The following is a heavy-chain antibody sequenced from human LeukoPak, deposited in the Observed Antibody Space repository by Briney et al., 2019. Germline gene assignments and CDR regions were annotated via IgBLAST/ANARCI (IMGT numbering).Heavy chain of an antibody. V-gene: IGHV3-53*01. CDR2: LYSDGNT. Sequence: PGGSLRLSCAASGVTVSSNYMSWGRQAPGKGLEWVSVLYSDGNTKYADSVQGRFTISRDNSKNTLYLEMNSLSPDDTAVYYCARGVEPLAANTLAYWGQGTLVTVSS. J-gene: IGHJ4*02. CDR1: GVTVSSNY. CDR3: ARGVEPLAANTLAY. D-gene: IGHD1-14*01.